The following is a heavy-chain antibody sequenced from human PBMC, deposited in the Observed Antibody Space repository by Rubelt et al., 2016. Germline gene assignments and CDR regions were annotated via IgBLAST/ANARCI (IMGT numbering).Heavy chain of an antibody. J-gene: IGHJ4*02. CDR1: GDSVSSNSAA. Sequence: QVQLQQSGPGLVKPSQTLSLTCAISGDSVSSNSAAWNWIRQSPSRGLEWLGRTYYRSKWYNDYAVSVKSRITINPDTSKNQFSLQLNSVTPEDTAVYYCARSEYYDFWSGYYPYDYWGQGTLVTVSS. D-gene: IGHD3-3*01. CDR2: TYYRSKWYN. CDR3: ARSEYYDFWSGYYPYDY. V-gene: IGHV6-1*01.